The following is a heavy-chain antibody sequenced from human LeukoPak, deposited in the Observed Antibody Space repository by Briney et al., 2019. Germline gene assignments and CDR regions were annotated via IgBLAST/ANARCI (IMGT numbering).Heavy chain of an antibody. D-gene: IGHD3-22*01. J-gene: IGHJ5*02. CDR1: GGSISSYY. V-gene: IGHV4-59*01. CDR3: ARDLYYYDSSAYYFAFDP. CDR2: IYYSGST. Sequence: PSETLSLTCTVSGGSISSYYWSWIRQPPGEGVEWIGYIYYSGSTNYNPSLKSRVTISVDTSKNQFPLKLSSVTAADTAVYYCARDLYYYDSSAYYFAFDPWGQGTLVTVSS.